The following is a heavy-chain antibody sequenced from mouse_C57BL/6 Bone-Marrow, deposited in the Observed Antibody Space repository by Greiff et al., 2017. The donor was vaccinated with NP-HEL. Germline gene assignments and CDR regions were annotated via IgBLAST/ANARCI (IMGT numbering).Heavy chain of an antibody. CDR2: ISNLAYSI. V-gene: IGHV5-15*04. CDR1: GFTFSDYG. Sequence: EVKVEESGGGLVQPGGSLKLSCAASGFTFSDYGMAWVRQAPRKGPEWVAFISNLAYSIYYADTVTGRFTISRANAKNTLYLEMSSLRSEDTAMYYCARLGDWYFDVWGTGTTVTVSS. CDR3: ARLGDWYFDV. J-gene: IGHJ1*03.